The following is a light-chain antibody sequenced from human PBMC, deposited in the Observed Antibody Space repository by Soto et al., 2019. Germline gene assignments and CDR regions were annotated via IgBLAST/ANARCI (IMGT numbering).Light chain of an antibody. CDR1: QRIGTY. V-gene: IGKV1-39*01. Sequence: DIQMTQSPSSLSASVGDRVTITCRASQRIGTYLNWYQQKPGKAPKVLIYAASSLQSGVPSRFSRSGSGTAFNLTIRSLQPEDLATYYCHPSHSAPRTFGQGTKVEIK. CDR2: AAS. J-gene: IGKJ1*01. CDR3: HPSHSAPRT.